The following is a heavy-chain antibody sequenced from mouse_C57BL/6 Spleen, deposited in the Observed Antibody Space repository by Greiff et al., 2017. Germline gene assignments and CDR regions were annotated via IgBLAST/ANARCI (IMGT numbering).Heavy chain of an antibody. CDR1: GYTFTSYG. V-gene: IGHV1-81*01. Sequence: VKLQESGAELARPGASVKLSCKASGYTFTSYGISWVKQRTGQGLEWIGEIYPRSGNTYYNEKFKGKATLTADKSSSTAYMELRSLTSEDSAVYFCARRGVVANYAMDYWGQGTSVTVSS. CDR3: ARRGVVANYAMDY. D-gene: IGHD1-1*01. J-gene: IGHJ4*01. CDR2: IYPRSGNT.